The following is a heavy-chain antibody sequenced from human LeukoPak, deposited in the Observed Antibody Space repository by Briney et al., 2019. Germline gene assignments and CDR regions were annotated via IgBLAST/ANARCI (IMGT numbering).Heavy chain of an antibody. CDR2: IYYSGST. J-gene: IGHJ4*02. Sequence: SETLSLTCTVYGGSISSYYWSWIRQPPGKGLEWIGYIYYSGSTNYNPSLKSRVTISVDTSKNQFSLKLSSVTAADTAVYYCARREISSGYVYYFDYWGQGTLVTVSS. D-gene: IGHD3-22*01. CDR3: ARREISSGYVYYFDY. CDR1: GGSISSYY. V-gene: IGHV4-59*01.